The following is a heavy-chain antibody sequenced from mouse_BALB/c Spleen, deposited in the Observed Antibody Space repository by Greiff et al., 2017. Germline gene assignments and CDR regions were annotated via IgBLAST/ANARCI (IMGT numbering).Heavy chain of an antibody. CDR2: INPSSGYT. V-gene: IGHV1-4*01. J-gene: IGHJ4*01. Sequence: VKLVESGAELARPGASVKMSCKASGYTFTSYTMHWVKQRPGQGLEWIGYINPSSGYTNYNQKFKDKATLTADKSSSTAYMQLSSLTSEDSAVYYCARWGGNYDAMDYWGQGTSVTVSS. CDR3: ARWGGNYDAMDY. D-gene: IGHD1-1*02. CDR1: GYTFTSYT.